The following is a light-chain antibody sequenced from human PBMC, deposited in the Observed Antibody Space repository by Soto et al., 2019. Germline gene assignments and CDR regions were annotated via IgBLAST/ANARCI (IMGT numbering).Light chain of an antibody. J-gene: IGKJ2*01. Sequence: EIVLTQSPGTLSLSPGERATLSCRASQSVNSNWLAWYQQKPGQAPRLLIYGASSRATGIPDRFSGSGSGTDFTLTISRLEPEDFAVYYCQQYGSSPPYTFGQGTKLDI. CDR2: GAS. CDR1: QSVNSNW. CDR3: QQYGSSPPYT. V-gene: IGKV3-20*01.